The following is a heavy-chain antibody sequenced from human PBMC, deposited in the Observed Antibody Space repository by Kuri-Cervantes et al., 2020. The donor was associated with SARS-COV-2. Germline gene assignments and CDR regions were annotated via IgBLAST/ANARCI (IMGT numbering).Heavy chain of an antibody. Sequence: GGSLRLSCAASGFAFSSYGMHWVRQAPGKGLEWVAVIWYDGSNKYYADSVKGRFTISRDNSKNTLYLQMNSLRAEDTAVYYCSRAGPGVSWDFWGQGTLVTVSS. CDR1: GFAFSSYG. D-gene: IGHD2-8*01. V-gene: IGHV3-33*01. CDR3: SRAGPGVSWDF. J-gene: IGHJ4*02. CDR2: IWYDGSNK.